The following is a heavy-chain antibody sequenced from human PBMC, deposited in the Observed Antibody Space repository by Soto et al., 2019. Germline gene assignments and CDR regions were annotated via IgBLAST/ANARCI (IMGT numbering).Heavy chain of an antibody. J-gene: IGHJ4*02. CDR2: IKQDGSEK. D-gene: IGHD2-8*01. Sequence: PGGSLRLSCAASGFTFSSYWMSWVRQAPGKGLEWVANIKQDGSEKYYVDSVKGRFTISRDNAKNSLYLQMNSLRAEDTAVYYCARGSIVLMVYALAGDGHFAYCGQGSLVIVSS. V-gene: IGHV3-7*01. CDR1: GFTFSSYW. CDR3: ARGSIVLMVYALAGDGHFAY.